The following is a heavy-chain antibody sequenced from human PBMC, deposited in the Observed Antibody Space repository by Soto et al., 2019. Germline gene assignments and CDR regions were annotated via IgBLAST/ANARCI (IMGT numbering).Heavy chain of an antibody. V-gene: IGHV3-74*01. Sequence: EVQLVESGGGLVQPGGSLRLSCAASGFTFSSYWMHWVRQAPGKGLVWVSRINSDGSSTSYADSVKGRFTISRDNAKTMLSLQMTSLRAEDTAVYYCVRTSLVVAAATREDYWGQGTLVTVSS. D-gene: IGHD2-15*01. J-gene: IGHJ4*02. CDR3: VRTSLVVAAATREDY. CDR2: INSDGSST. CDR1: GFTFSSYW.